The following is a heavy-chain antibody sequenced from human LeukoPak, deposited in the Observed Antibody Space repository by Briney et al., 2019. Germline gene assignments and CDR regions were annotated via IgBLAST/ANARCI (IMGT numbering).Heavy chain of an antibody. CDR1: GGSISSYY. V-gene: IGHV4-59*01. J-gene: IGHJ4*02. CDR3: VLGANIFNY. D-gene: IGHD4/OR15-4a*01. CDR2: VYYSGYT. Sequence: ETSSLTCTVSGGSISSYYWSWIRQPPGKGLEWIGYVYYSGYTNYNPSLKSRVTISVDASKNQFSLKLSSVTAADTAVYYCVLGANIFNYWGQGTLVMVTS.